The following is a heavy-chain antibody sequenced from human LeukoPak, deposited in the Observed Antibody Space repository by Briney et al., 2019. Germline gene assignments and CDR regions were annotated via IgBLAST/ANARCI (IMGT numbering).Heavy chain of an antibody. V-gene: IGHV1-24*01. J-gene: IGHJ4*02. D-gene: IGHD3-10*01. CDR1: GYTLTKLS. Sequence: GASVKVSCKVSGYTLTKLSMHWVRQAPGEGLEWMGGFDPEDGETIYAQKFQGRVTMTEDTSTDTAYMELSSLRSEDTAVYYCATDSYYYGSGSYYNPVYWGQGTLVTVSS. CDR3: ATDSYYYGSGSYYNPVY. CDR2: FDPEDGET.